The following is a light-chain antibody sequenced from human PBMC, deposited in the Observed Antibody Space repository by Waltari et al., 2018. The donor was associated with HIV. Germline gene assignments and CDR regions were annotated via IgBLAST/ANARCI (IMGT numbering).Light chain of an antibody. V-gene: IGLV2-14*03. CDR1: PGHLGGYNF. Sequence: QSALPQPASVSGSPGQSINNSCTVPPGHLGGYNFFSWYHQPQGHATQLLIFADTSRPPGVAGRFSGSKSDNTASLSISGRQSEYEAHYYCSSYTTRTSVTFGGGTKVTVL. CDR3: SSYTTRTSVT. J-gene: IGLJ2*01. CDR2: ADT.